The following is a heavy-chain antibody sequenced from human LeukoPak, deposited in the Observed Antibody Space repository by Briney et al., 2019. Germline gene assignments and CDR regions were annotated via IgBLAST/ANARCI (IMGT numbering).Heavy chain of an antibody. V-gene: IGHV4-39*07. CDR3: ARGTPEWYGLGPAVY. CDR2: DTHTGST. J-gene: IGHJ4*02. D-gene: IGHD3-10*01. CDR1: GGSISSSNYY. Sequence: KPSETLSLTCTVSGGSISSSNYYWGWIRQPPGKGLEWIGEDTHTGSTNYNLSLTSRVAISLDTSKNQVSLKLTSVTAADTAVYYCARGTPEWYGLGPAVYWGQGTLVTASA.